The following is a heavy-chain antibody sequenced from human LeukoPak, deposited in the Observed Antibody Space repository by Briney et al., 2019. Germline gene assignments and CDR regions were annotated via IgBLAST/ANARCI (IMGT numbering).Heavy chain of an antibody. CDR1: GFTFSSYA. J-gene: IGHJ6*03. CDR2: IRGSGDRT. CDR3: ARVGIAASYYYYYMDV. V-gene: IGHV3-23*01. Sequence: GGSLRLSCAASGFTFSSYAMSWVRQAPGKGLEWVSAIRGSGDRTYYADSVKGRFTISRDNSKNTLYLQMNSLRAEDTAVYYCARVGIAASYYYYYMDVWGKGTTVTVSS. D-gene: IGHD6-13*01.